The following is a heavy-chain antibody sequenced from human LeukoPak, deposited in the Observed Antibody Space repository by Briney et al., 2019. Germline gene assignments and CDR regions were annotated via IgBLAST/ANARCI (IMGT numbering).Heavy chain of an antibody. CDR2: VSWNSGHR. Sequence: GGSLRLSCAASGFTFDDYAMHWVRQAPGKGLEWVSGVSWNSGHRGYADSVKGRFTISRDNAKNSLYLQMNSLRAEDTALYYCARGGRYCSSTSCAPPFDYWGQGTLVTVSS. CDR3: ARGGRYCSSTSCAPPFDY. D-gene: IGHD2-2*01. J-gene: IGHJ4*02. V-gene: IGHV3-9*01. CDR1: GFTFDDYA.